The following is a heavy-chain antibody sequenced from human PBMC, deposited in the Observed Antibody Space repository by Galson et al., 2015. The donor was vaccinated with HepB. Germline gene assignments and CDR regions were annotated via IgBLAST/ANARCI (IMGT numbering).Heavy chain of an antibody. J-gene: IGHJ5*02. CDR2: FDPEDGET. CDR1: GYALTELS. V-gene: IGHV1-24*01. Sequence: SVKVSCKVSGYALTELSMHWVRQAPGKGLEWMGGFDPEDGETIYAQKFQGRVTITADESTSTAYMELSSLRSEDTAVYYCARDSQAGLYNWFDPWGQGTLVTVSS. D-gene: IGHD6-13*01. CDR3: ARDSQAGLYNWFDP.